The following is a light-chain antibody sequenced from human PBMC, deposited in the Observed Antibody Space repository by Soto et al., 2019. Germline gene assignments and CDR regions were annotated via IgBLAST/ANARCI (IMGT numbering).Light chain of an antibody. CDR2: TAS. J-gene: IGKJ1*01. Sequence: DIQMTQSPSSVSASVGDRVTITCRASQGIGSWLAWYQQKPGKAPKLLIYTASSLQSGVPSRFSGSGFGTEFTLTISSLQPDDFATYYCQHYNSYSEAFGQGTKV. CDR1: QGIGSW. V-gene: IGKV1D-16*01. CDR3: QHYNSYSEA.